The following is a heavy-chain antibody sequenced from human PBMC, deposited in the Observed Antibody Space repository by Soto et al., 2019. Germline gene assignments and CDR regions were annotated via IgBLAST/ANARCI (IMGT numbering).Heavy chain of an antibody. D-gene: IGHD3-9*01. CDR3: VRARYFGVDV. J-gene: IGHJ6*02. CDR2: IDTSGTT. CDR1: GGSISSYY. Sequence: PSETLSLTCTVSGGSISSYYVSWIRQSAGKGLEWIGRIDTSGTTNYNPSLKSRVTMSVDASKNHFSLNLSSVTAADTAVYHCVRARYFGVDVWGQGTTVTVSS. V-gene: IGHV4-4*07.